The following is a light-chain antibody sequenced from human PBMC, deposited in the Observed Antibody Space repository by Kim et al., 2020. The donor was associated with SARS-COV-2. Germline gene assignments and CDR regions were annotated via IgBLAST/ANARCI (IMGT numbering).Light chain of an antibody. V-gene: IGKV3-11*01. CDR1: QSVSRY. CDR3: QLRSNWPPLT. J-gene: IGKJ1*01. CDR2: SAS. Sequence: EIVLTQSPATLSLSPGERATLSCRASQSVSRYLAWYQQKPGQAPRLLIYSASNRATGIPARFSGSGSGTDFTLTISSLEPEDFAVYYCQLRSNWPPLTFGQGTKVDIK.